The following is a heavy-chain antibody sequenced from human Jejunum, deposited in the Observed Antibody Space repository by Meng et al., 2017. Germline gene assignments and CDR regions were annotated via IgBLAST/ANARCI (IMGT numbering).Heavy chain of an antibody. V-gene: IGHV4-39*06. CDR3: ARVKIDSTGYHGAIDY. D-gene: IGHD3-22*01. J-gene: IGHJ4*02. Sequence: RLQPRECGPVLVKPSETLSLTCTVSGGSISSSSYYWGWIRQPPGKGLEWIGSIHYSGITYYKPSLTSRVTISVDTSKNQFSLKLSSVTAAETAVYYCARVKIDSTGYHGAIDYWGQGTLVTVSS. CDR2: IHYSGIT. CDR1: GGSISSSSYY.